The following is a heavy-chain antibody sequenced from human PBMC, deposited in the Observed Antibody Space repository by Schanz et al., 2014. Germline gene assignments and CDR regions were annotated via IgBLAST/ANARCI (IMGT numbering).Heavy chain of an antibody. J-gene: IGHJ4*02. CDR3: ARDQSPYPNSSEVRYFDY. CDR2: ISPYNGNT. CDR1: GYTFTSYG. D-gene: IGHD6-6*01. V-gene: IGHV1-18*01. Sequence: QVQLVQSGAEVKKPGASVKVSCKASGYTFTSYGINWVRQAPGQGLEWMGWISPYNGNTNYAQKLQGRVTMTADTSTSTAYMDLRSLRSDDTAVYYCARDQSPYPNSSEVRYFDYWGQGSLVTVSS.